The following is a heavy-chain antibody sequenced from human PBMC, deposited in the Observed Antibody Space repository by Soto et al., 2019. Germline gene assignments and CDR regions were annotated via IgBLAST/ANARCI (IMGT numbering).Heavy chain of an antibody. CDR2: IYYSGST. CDR1: GGSISSYY. Sequence: PSETLSLTCTVSGGSISSYYWSWIRQPPGKGLEWIGYIYYSGSTKYNPSLKSRVTISLDTSKSQFSLKLTSVTAADTAVYYCARVYAAGRGDYWGQGTLVTVSS. V-gene: IGHV4-59*01. J-gene: IGHJ4*02. CDR3: ARVYAAGRGDY. D-gene: IGHD6-13*01.